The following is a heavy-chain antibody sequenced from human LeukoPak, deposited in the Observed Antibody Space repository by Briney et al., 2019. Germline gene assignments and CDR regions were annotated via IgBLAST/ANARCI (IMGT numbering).Heavy chain of an antibody. D-gene: IGHD3-10*01. CDR1: GGSISSGGYY. V-gene: IGHV4-31*03. CDR3: ARDPYARPNYYGSREGVSN. J-gene: IGHJ4*02. Sequence: SETLSLTCTVSGGSISSGGYYWSWIRQHPGKGLEWIGYIYYSGSTYYNPSLKSRVTISVDTSKNQFSLKLSSVTAADTAVYYCARDPYARPNYYGSREGVSNWGQGTLVTVSS. CDR2: IYYSGST.